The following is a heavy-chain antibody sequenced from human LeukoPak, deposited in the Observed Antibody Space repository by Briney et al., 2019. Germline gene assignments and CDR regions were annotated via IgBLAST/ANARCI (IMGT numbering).Heavy chain of an antibody. D-gene: IGHD3-3*01. J-gene: IGHJ4*02. CDR2: IYYSGST. V-gene: IGHV4-34*01. CDR1: GGSFSGFY. CDR3: ARKPYYDFWSGYYNFDY. Sequence: PSQTLSLTCAVYGGSFSGFYWTWIRQPPGKGLEWIGSIYYSGSTYYNPSLKSRVTISVDKSKNQFSLKLSSVTAADTAVYYCARKPYYDFWSGYYNFDYWGQGTLVTVSS.